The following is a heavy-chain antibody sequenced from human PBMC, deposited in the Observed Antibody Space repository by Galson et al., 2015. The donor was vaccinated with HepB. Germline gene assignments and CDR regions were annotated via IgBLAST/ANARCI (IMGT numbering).Heavy chain of an antibody. Sequence: SVKVSCKASGYTFTSYGISWVRQAPGQGLEWMGWISAYNGNTNYAQKLQGRVTMTTDTSTSTAYMELRSLRSDDTAVYYCASADYDSWSGYYSYWGQGTLVTVSS. V-gene: IGHV1-18*01. J-gene: IGHJ4*02. CDR2: ISAYNGNT. CDR1: GYTFTSYG. D-gene: IGHD3-3*01. CDR3: ASADYDSWSGYYSY.